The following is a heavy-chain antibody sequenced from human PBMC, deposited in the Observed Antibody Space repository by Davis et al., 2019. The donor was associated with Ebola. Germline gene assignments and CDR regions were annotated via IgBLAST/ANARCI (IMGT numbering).Heavy chain of an antibody. Sequence: PGGSLRLSCAASGFTFSSYSMNWVRQAPGKGLEWVSSISSSSSYIYYADPVKGRFTISRDNAKNSLYLQMSSLRPEDAALYFCAKNMDIAAINYGMDVWGQGTTVTVSS. CDR2: ISSSSSYI. CDR3: AKNMDIAAINYGMDV. J-gene: IGHJ6*02. V-gene: IGHV3-21*04. D-gene: IGHD6-6*01. CDR1: GFTFSSYS.